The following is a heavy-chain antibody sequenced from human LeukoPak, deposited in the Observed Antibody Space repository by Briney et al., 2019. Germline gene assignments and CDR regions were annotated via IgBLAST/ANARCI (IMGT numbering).Heavy chain of an antibody. CDR1: GFTFSSYS. CDR3: ATDYGYYFGY. D-gene: IGHD4-17*01. J-gene: IGHJ4*02. Sequence: GGSLRLSCAASGFTFSSYSMNWVRQAPGQGLEWLSSISSSSTYIYYADSVKGRFTISRDNAKNSLYLQIHSLRAEDTAVYFCATDYGYYFGYWGQGTLVAVSS. CDR2: ISSSSTYI. V-gene: IGHV3-21*01.